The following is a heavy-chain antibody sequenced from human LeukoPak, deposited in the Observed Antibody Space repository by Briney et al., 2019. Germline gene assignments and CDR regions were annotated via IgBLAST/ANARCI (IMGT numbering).Heavy chain of an antibody. V-gene: IGHV3-30*04. CDR3: AREGDDDYDAWGYYYYGMDV. Sequence: GGSLRLSCAASGFTFSSYAMHWVRQAPGKGLEWVAVISYDGSNKYYADSVKGRFTISRDNSKNTLYLQMNSLRAEDTAVYYCAREGDDDYDAWGYYYYGMDVWDQGTTVTVSS. CDR2: ISYDGSNK. CDR1: GFTFSSYA. J-gene: IGHJ6*02. D-gene: IGHD4-17*01.